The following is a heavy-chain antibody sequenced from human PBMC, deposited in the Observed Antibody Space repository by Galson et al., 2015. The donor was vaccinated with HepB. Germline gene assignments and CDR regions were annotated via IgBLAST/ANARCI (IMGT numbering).Heavy chain of an antibody. D-gene: IGHD3-3*01. V-gene: IGHV1-2*06. J-gene: IGHJ6*03. CDR1: GYTFTGYY. Sequence: SVKVSCKASGYTFTGYYMHWVRQAPGQGLEWMGRINPNSGGTNYAQKFQGRVTMTRDTSISTAYMEMSRLRSDDTAVYYCAREAYYDFWSGYYPSYYYYYYMDVWGKGTTVTVSS. CDR2: INPNSGGT. CDR3: AREAYYDFWSGYYPSYYYYYYMDV.